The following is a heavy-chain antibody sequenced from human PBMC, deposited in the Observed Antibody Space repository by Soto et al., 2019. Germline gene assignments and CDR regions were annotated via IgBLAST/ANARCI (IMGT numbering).Heavy chain of an antibody. CDR1: GFTFSSYA. V-gene: IGHV3-30-3*01. Sequence: QVQLVESGGGVVQPGRSLRLSCAASGFTFSSYAMHWVRQAPGKGLEWVAVISYDGSNKYYADSVKGRFTISRDNSKNTLYLQMNSLRAEDTAVYYCAREGLAYGMDVWGQGTTVTVSS. D-gene: IGHD6-19*01. CDR2: ISYDGSNK. CDR3: AREGLAYGMDV. J-gene: IGHJ6*02.